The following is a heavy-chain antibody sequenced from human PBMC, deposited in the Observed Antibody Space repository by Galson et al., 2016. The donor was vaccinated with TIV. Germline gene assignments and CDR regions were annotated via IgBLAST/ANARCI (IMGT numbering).Heavy chain of an antibody. V-gene: IGHV3-11*06. CDR3: ARESPNTGSYSYWYFDL. CDR1: GFAFSDYY. J-gene: IGHJ2*01. CDR2: IGPTSKYA. D-gene: IGHD1-26*01. Sequence: LRLSCAASGFAFSDYYMTWIRQAPGKGLEWISYIGPTSKYATYADSVKGRFTISRDNAKNSLFLQMNSLSAEDSAVYYCARESPNTGSYSYWYFDLWGRGTLVTVSS.